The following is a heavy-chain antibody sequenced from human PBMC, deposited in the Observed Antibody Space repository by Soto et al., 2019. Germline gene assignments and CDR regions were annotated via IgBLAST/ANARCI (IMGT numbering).Heavy chain of an antibody. J-gene: IGHJ4*02. Sequence: QITLKESGPTLVKPTQTLTLTCTFSGFSLSTSEMGVGWIRQPPGKALEWLALIYWDDDKRYSPSLKNRLTSTKDTSKNQVVRTMTNMAPVDTSTYYCTHRSGIGGNSWRPGFWGQGILVTVSS. D-gene: IGHD2-2*01. V-gene: IGHV2-5*02. CDR3: THRSGIGGNSWRPGF. CDR2: IYWDDDK. CDR1: GFSLSTSEMG.